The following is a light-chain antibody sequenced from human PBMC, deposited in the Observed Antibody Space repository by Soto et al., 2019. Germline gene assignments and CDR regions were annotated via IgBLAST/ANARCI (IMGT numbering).Light chain of an antibody. Sequence: QAVVTQPPSVSGAPGQRVTISCTGSSSNIGAGYDVHWYQQLPGTAPKLLIHGNSNRPSGVPDRFSGSKSGTSASLAITGLQAEDEADYYCQSYDSSLSGWAFGGGTKLTVL. CDR1: SSNIGAGYD. CDR3: QSYDSSLSGWA. J-gene: IGLJ2*01. CDR2: GNS. V-gene: IGLV1-40*01.